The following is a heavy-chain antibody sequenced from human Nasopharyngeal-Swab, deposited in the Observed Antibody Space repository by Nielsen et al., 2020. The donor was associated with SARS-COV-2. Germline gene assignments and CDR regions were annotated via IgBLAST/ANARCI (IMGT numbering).Heavy chain of an antibody. CDR1: GGSISSYY. Sequence: SETLSLTCTVSGGSISSYYWSWIRQPPGKRLEWIGYMYYSGSTKYNPSLKSRVTISVDRSKNQFSLRLSSVTAADTAVYYCARRYFDSLYGMDVWGQGTTVTVSS. CDR3: ARRYFDSLYGMDV. D-gene: IGHD3-9*01. J-gene: IGHJ6*02. CDR2: MYYSGST. V-gene: IGHV4-59*01.